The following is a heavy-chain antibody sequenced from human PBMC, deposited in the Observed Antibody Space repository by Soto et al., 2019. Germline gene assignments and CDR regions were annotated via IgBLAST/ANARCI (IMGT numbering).Heavy chain of an antibody. CDR1: GFTFSSYG. CDR2: IWYDGSNK. CDR3: ARASIVVVTPIDY. J-gene: IGHJ4*02. Sequence: QVQLVESGGGVVQPGRSLRLSCAASGFTFSSYGMHWVRQAPGKGLEWVAVIWYDGSNKYYADSVKGRFTISRDNSKNTLYLQMYSLRAEDTAVYYCARASIVVVTPIDYWGQGTLVTVSS. V-gene: IGHV3-33*01. D-gene: IGHD2-21*02.